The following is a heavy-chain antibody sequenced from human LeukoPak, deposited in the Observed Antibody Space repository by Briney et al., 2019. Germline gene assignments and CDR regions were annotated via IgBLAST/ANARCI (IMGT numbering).Heavy chain of an antibody. CDR3: ARDPFSGSYYERDAFDI. J-gene: IGHJ3*02. D-gene: IGHD1-26*01. CDR2: IITYNGNT. V-gene: IGHV1-18*01. Sequence: ASVKVSCKASGYTFTSYGISWVRQAPGQGLEWMGYIITYNGNTNYAQKLQGRVTMTTDTSTSTAYMELRSLRSDDTAVYYCARDPFSGSYYERDAFDIWGQGTMVTVSS. CDR1: GYTFTSYG.